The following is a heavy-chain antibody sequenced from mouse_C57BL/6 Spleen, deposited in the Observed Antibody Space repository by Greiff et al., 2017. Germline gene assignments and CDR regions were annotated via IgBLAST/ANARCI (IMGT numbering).Heavy chain of an antibody. Sequence: EVQLQESGPGLVKPSQSLSLTCSVTGYSITSGYYWNWIRQFPGNKLEWMGYISYDGSNNYNPSLKNRISITRDTSKNQFFLKLNSVTTEDTATYYCAREHYSNYFDYWGQGTTLTVSS. V-gene: IGHV3-6*01. CDR3: AREHYSNYFDY. J-gene: IGHJ2*01. CDR2: ISYDGSN. CDR1: GYSITSGYY. D-gene: IGHD2-5*01.